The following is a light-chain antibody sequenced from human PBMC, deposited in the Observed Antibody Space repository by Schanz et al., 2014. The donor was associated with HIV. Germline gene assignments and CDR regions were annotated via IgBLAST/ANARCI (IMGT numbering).Light chain of an antibody. J-gene: IGKJ1*01. V-gene: IGKV1-5*03. CDR2: EAS. CDR3: QQYSSYSPT. Sequence: DIQMTQPPSTLSASVGDKVVISCRARQSISTWLAWYQQKPGKAPRLLIYEASTLESGVPSRFSGSGSGTEFHLTINSLQPEDFATYYCQQYSSYSPTFGQGTKVEV. CDR1: QSISTW.